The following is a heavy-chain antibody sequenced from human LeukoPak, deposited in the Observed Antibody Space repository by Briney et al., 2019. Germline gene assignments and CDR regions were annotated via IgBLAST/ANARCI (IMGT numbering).Heavy chain of an antibody. J-gene: IGHJ4*02. CDR2: MNQDGSEK. V-gene: IGHV3-7*01. Sequence: GGSLRLSCAASGFTFSSYGMHWVRQAPGKGLEWVANMNQDGSEKYYVDSVKGRFTISRDNAKNSLYLQMNSLRAEDTAVYYCARAPRYWGQGTLVTVSS. CDR3: ARAPRY. CDR1: GFTFSSYG.